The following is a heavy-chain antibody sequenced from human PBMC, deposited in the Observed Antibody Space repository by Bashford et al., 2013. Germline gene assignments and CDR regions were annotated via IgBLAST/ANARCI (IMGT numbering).Heavy chain of an antibody. CDR2: IYYSGST. CDR3: ARRTGNTYPGHFDY. Sequence: SETLSLTCTVSGGSISSGGYYWSWIRQHPGKGLEWIGYIYYSGSTYYNPSLKSRVTISVDTSKNHFSLKLSSVIAADTAVYYCARRTGNTYPGHFDYWGQGTLVTVSS. J-gene: IGHJ4*02. D-gene: IGHD1-1*01. V-gene: IGHV4-31*03. CDR1: GGSISSGGYY.